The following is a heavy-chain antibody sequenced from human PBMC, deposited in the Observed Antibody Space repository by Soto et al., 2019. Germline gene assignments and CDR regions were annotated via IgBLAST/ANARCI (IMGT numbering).Heavy chain of an antibody. D-gene: IGHD3-10*01. CDR2: IYPGDSDT. CDR3: ASSSSGPSYYYYGMDV. Sequence: PGESLKISCKGSGYSFTSYWIGWVRQMPGKGLEWMGIIYPGDSDTRYSPSFQGQVTISADKSISTAYLQWSSLKASDTAMYYCASSSSGPSYYYYGMDVWGQGTTVTVSS. CDR1: GYSFTSYW. J-gene: IGHJ6*02. V-gene: IGHV5-51*01.